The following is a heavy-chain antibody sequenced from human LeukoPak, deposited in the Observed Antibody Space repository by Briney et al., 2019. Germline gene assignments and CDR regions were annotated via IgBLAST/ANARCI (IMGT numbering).Heavy chain of an antibody. D-gene: IGHD6-19*01. Sequence: GGSLRLSCAASGFTFTGYWMTWVRQAPGKGLEWVAIIKQDGSEKYYVDSVKGRFTISRDNTKNSLYLQMNSLRAEDTAVYFCAGGGGWVFNLWGQGTLVTVSS. CDR1: GFTFTGYW. V-gene: IGHV3-7*01. J-gene: IGHJ5*02. CDR2: IKQDGSEK. CDR3: AGGGGWVFNL.